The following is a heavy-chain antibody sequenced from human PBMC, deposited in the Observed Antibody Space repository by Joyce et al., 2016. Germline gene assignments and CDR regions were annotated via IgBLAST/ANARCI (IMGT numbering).Heavy chain of an antibody. CDR3: AGGILTGYFDY. CDR2: ISYDGSNK. CDR1: GFTFRNYG. J-gene: IGHJ4*02. D-gene: IGHD3-9*01. Sequence: QGQLVESGGGVVQPGRSLRLSCAASGFTFRNYGMHWVRQAPGKGLEWVAGISYDGSNKHYGDSVKGRFAISRDNAKNTLYLQMNSLRAEDTAVYYCAGGILTGYFDYWGQGTLVTVSS. V-gene: IGHV3-30*03.